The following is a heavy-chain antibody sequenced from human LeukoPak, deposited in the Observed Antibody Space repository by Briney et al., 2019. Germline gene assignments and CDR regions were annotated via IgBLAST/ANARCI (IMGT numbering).Heavy chain of an antibody. D-gene: IGHD1-20*01. Sequence: AVYLRLYCAASGFTFNSYAMHWDRQAPGQGLEWVAVTSYDGSNKYYTDSVKGRFTISRDNSKNTLYLQMNSLRAEDTAVYYCASASRCCNCALGDWGQGTLVTVSS. J-gene: IGHJ4*02. CDR2: TSYDGSNK. V-gene: IGHV3-30*04. CDR3: ASASRCCNCALGD. CDR1: GFTFNSYA.